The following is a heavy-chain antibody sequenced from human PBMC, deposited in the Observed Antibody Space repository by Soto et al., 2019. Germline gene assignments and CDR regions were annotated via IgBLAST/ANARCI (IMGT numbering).Heavy chain of an antibody. CDR3: ARAVSHFYHYYYMDV. V-gene: IGHV1-18*01. Sequence: QVQLVQSGAEVKKSGASVKVSCKASGYTFTTYDISWARQAPGQGLEWMGWNSAFNGNTNYAQKLQGRVTMTTDTSTSTAYMELRSLRSDDTAVYYCARAVSHFYHYYYMDVWGKGTTVTVSS. J-gene: IGHJ6*03. CDR1: GYTFTTYD. D-gene: IGHD2-8*01. CDR2: NSAFNGNT.